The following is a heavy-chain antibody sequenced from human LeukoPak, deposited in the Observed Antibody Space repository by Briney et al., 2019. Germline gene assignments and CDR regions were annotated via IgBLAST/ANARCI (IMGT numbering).Heavy chain of an antibody. J-gene: IGHJ6*03. V-gene: IGHV1-46*03. CDR2: INPSGGST. CDR3: ARDLVGYSYGHGYYYYMDV. CDR1: GYTFTSYY. D-gene: IGHD5-18*01. Sequence: ASVKVSCKASGYTFTSYYMHWVRQAPGQGLEWMGIINPSGGSTSYAQKFQGRVIMTRDTSTSTVYMELSSLRSEDTAVYYCARDLVGYSYGHGYYYYMDVWGKGTTVTVSS.